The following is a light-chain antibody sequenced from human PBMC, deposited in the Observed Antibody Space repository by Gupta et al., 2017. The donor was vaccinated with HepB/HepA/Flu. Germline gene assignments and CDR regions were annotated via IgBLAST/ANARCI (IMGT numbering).Light chain of an antibody. CDR1: SSDVGGYNS. CDR2: DVT. J-gene: IGLJ2*01. Sequence: QSALTQPRSVSGSPGQSVTISCTGTSSDVGGYNSVSWYQQHPGKAPKLLIYDVTKRPSGVPDRFSGSKSGNTASLTISGLQAEDEADYYCCSYAGSYTVVFAGGTKMMVL. CDR3: CSYAGSYTVV. V-gene: IGLV2-11*01.